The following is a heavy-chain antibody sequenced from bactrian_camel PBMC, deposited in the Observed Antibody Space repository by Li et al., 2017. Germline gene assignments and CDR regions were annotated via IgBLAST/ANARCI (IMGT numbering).Heavy chain of an antibody. J-gene: IGHJ6*01. D-gene: IGHD2*01. CDR2: INSGGGNT. Sequence: DVQLVESGGGLVQPGGSLRLSCAVNGFTSSTWTMTWVRQAPGKGFEWVARINSGGGNTYYRDSVRGRFTISRDNAKNTVYLQMNSLKSEDTALYFCATARSGGSWTNDFGYWGHGTQVTVS. CDR1: GFTSSTWT. CDR3: ATARSGGSWTNDFGY. V-gene: IGHV3S40*01.